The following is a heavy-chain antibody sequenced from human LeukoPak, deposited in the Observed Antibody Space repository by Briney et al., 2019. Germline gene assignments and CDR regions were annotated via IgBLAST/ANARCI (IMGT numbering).Heavy chain of an antibody. CDR2: IYHSGTT. CDR3: ASGTPTVVTPPYFDY. CDR1: GYSISTGYY. V-gene: IGHV4-38-2*01. D-gene: IGHD4-23*01. Sequence: SETLSLTCAVSGYSISTGYYWGWIRQPPGKGLEWIGSIYHSGTTYYSPSPKSRVTISVDTSKNQFSLKLSSVTAADTAVYYCASGTPTVVTPPYFDYWGQGTLVTVSS. J-gene: IGHJ4*02.